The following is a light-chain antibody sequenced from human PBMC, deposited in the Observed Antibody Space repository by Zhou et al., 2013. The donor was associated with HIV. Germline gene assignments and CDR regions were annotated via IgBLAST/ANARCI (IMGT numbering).Light chain of an antibody. CDR2: GAS. Sequence: DIQMTQSPSSVSASVGDRITITCWASQGISKWLAWYQQKPGKAPKLLIYGASSLQSGVPSRFSGSGFGTDFTLTISCLQSEDFATYYCQQYYSYPPGTFGQGTKVEIK. V-gene: IGKV1-12*01. CDR1: QGISKW. J-gene: IGKJ1*01. CDR3: QQYYSYPPGT.